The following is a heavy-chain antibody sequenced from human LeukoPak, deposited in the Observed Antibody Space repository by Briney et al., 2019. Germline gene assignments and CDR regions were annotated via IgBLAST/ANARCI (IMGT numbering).Heavy chain of an antibody. CDR2: ISKDGET. D-gene: IGHD6-19*01. V-gene: IGHV3-30*04. CDR1: GFIFNMFG. J-gene: IGHJ4*02. Sequence: GSSLRLSCSASGFIFNMFGMHWFRQAPGKGLEWVALISKDGETYSTDSVKGRFTISRDTSTNTVNLQMDSLTSEDTAVYFCARDDSGWITGKILYWGQGTLVSVSS. CDR3: ARDDSGWITGKILY.